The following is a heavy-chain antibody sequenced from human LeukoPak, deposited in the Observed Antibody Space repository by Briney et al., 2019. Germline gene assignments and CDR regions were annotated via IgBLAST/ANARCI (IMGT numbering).Heavy chain of an antibody. J-gene: IGHJ5*02. CDR3: ARDLTNYFDSSGITSFDP. V-gene: IGHV3-30-3*01. Sequence: GGSLRLSCAASGFTFSSYAMHWVRQAPGKGLEWVAVISYDGSNKYYADSVKGRFTISRDNSKNTLYLQMNSLRAEDTAVYYCARDLTNYFDSSGITSFDPWGQGTLVTVSS. CDR2: ISYDGSNK. CDR1: GFTFSSYA. D-gene: IGHD3-22*01.